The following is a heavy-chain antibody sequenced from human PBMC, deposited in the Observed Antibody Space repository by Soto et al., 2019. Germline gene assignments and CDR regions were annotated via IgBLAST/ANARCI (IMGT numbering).Heavy chain of an antibody. V-gene: IGHV3-9*01. CDR1: GFSFDDHA. J-gene: IGHJ4*02. D-gene: IGHD3-3*01. CDR3: VRAQLVDLWSGGHVDS. CDR2: ISWNSGNA. Sequence: DVQLVESGGTLVQPGRSMRLSCAASGFSFDDHAMHWARQTPEKGLEWVAGISWNSGNADYADSVKGRFTISRDNGKKSLFLDMNCLRAEDTALYYCVRAQLVDLWSGGHVDSWGQGTLVAVSS.